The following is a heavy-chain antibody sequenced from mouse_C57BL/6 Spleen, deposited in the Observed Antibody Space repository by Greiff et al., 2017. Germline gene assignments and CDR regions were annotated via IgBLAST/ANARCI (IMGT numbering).Heavy chain of an antibody. CDR3: ARRARGYFEV. CDR2: IYPGGGYT. J-gene: IGHJ1*03. V-gene: IGHV1-63*01. CDR1: GYTFTNYW. D-gene: IGHD3-1*01. Sequence: QVQLKESGAELVRPGTSVKMSCKASGYTFTNYWIGWAKQRPGHGLEWIGDIYPGGGYTNYNEKFKGKATLTADKSSSTAYMQFSSLTSEDSAIYYWARRARGYFEVWGTETTVTVSS.